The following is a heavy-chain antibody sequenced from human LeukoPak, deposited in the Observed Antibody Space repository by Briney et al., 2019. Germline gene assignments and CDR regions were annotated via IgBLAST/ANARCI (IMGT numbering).Heavy chain of an antibody. CDR3: AKNSPRYYDSSGYKLDAFDI. J-gene: IGHJ3*02. CDR2: IRYDGSNK. CDR1: GFTFSSYG. Sequence: GGSLRLSCAASGFTFSSYGMHWVRQAPGKGLEWVAFIRYDGSNKYYADSVKGRFTISRDNSKNTLYLQMNSLRAEDTAVYYCAKNSPRYYDSSGYKLDAFDIWGQGTMVTVSS. V-gene: IGHV3-30*02. D-gene: IGHD3-22*01.